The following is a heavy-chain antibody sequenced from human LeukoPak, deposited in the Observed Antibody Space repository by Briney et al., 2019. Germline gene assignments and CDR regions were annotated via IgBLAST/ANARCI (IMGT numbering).Heavy chain of an antibody. J-gene: IGHJ4*02. CDR3: ARDYGDYDFAC. V-gene: IGHV4-59*01. Sequence: SETLSLXRTVSGGSISSYYWSWIRQPPGKGLEWIGYIYYSGSTNYNPSLKSRVTISVDTSKNQFSLKLSSVTAADTAVYYCARDYGDYDFACWGQGTLVTVSS. D-gene: IGHD4-17*01. CDR2: IYYSGST. CDR1: GGSISSYY.